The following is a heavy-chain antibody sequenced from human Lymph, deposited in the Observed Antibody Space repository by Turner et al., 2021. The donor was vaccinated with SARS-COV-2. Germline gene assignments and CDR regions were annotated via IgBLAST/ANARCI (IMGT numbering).Heavy chain of an antibody. Sequence: EVQLVEPGGGVVHPGGSLGLSCAASGFNFDDYAMHWVRQAPGKGLEWVSLISGDGGGTYYADSVKGRFTIYRDNSKNSLSMQMNSLRAEDTALYYCEKDPGYCSGGSCYSRTYLDFWGQGTLVTVSA. CDR1: GFNFDDYA. CDR3: EKDPGYCSGGSCYSRTYLDF. D-gene: IGHD2-15*01. V-gene: IGHV3-43*02. CDR2: ISGDGGGT. J-gene: IGHJ4*02.